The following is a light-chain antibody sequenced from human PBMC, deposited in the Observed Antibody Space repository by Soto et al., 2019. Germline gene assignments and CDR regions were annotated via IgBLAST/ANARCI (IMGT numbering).Light chain of an antibody. CDR2: SAS. J-gene: IGKJ2*01. V-gene: IGKV3-15*01. CDR1: QSVGHG. CDR3: QHYDNWPPYT. Sequence: TVMTQSPATLSVSPGEKTTLPLQAKQSVGHGLAWYQQKPGQAPRLLIYSASTRATGIPARFSGSGSGTAFTLTISSLQSEDFAVYYCQHYDNWPPYTFGQGTKLEIK.